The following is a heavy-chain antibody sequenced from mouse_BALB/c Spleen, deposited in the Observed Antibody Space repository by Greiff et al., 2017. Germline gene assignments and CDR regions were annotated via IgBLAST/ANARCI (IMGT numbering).Heavy chain of an antibody. J-gene: IGHJ3*01. V-gene: IGHV2-6-4*01. D-gene: IGHD2-3*01. Sequence: VQLQQSGPGLVAPSQSLSITCTVSGFSLSSYSVNWVRQPPGKGLEWLGMIWGGGSTDYNSALKSRLSISKDNSKSHVFLKMNSLQTDDTAIYYCASIYDGYGWFAYWGQGTLVTVSA. CDR3: ASIYDGYGWFAY. CDR2: IWGGGST. CDR1: GFSLSSYS.